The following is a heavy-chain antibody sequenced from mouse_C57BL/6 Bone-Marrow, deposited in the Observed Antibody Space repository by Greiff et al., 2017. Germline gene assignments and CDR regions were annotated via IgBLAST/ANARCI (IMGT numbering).Heavy chain of an antibody. J-gene: IGHJ2*01. D-gene: IGHD2-5*01. CDR3: ARVRSNYEGY. V-gene: IGHV1-81*01. CDR2: IYPRSGNT. Sequence: VQLQESGAELARPGASVKLSCKASGYTFTSYGISWVKQRTGQGLEWIGEIYPRSGNTYYNEKFKGKATLTADKSSSTAYMELRSLTSDDSAVYFCARVRSNYEGYWGQGTTLTVSS. CDR1: GYTFTSYG.